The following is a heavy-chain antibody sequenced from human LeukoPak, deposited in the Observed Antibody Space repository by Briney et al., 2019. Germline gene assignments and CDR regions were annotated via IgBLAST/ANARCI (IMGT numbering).Heavy chain of an antibody. CDR3: ARDPHYCSGGSCYPRYYFDY. V-gene: IGHV1-46*01. J-gene: IGHJ4*02. Sequence: ASVKVSCKASGYTFTSYYMHWVRQAPGQGLEWMGIINPSGGSTSYAQKFQGRVTMTRDMSTSTVYMELSSLRSEDTAVYYCARDPHYCSGGSCYPRYYFDYWGQGTLVTVSS. D-gene: IGHD2-15*01. CDR1: GYTFTSYY. CDR2: INPSGGST.